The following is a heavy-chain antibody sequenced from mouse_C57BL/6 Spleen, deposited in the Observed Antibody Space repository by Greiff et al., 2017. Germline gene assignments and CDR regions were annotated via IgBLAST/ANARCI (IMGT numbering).Heavy chain of an antibody. V-gene: IGHV1-15*01. CDR1: GYTFTDYE. CDR3: TDYDYDTKVDY. CDR2: IDPETGGT. J-gene: IGHJ4*01. Sequence: VVRPGASVTLSCKASGYTFTDYEMHWVKQTPVHGLEWIGAIDPETGGTAYNQKFKGKAILTADKSSSTAYMELRSLTSEDSAVYYCTDYDYDTKVDYWGQGTSVTVSS. D-gene: IGHD2-4*01.